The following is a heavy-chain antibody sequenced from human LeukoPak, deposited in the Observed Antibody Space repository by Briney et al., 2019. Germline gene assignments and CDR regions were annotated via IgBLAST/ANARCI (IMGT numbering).Heavy chain of an antibody. CDR3: VRGGVRGGWYDY. CDR1: GFTFSSYW. J-gene: IGHJ4*02. Sequence: GGSLRLSCAASGFTFSSYWMSWVRQAPGKGLEWVANIKQDGSEKYYVDSVKGRFTISRDNAKNSLFLQMNSLTVEDTAMYYCVRGGVRGGWYDYGAQGTLVTVS. CDR2: IKQDGSEK. D-gene: IGHD3-16*01. V-gene: IGHV3-7*01.